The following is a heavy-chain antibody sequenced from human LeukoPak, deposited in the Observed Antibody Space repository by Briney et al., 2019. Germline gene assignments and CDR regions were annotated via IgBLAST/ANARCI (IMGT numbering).Heavy chain of an antibody. Sequence: ASVKVSCKASGGTFSSYAISWVRQAPGQGLEWMGGSIPIFGTANYAQKFQGRVTITADESTSTAYMELSPLRSEDTAVYYCASRPYCTGGSCYSGWFDPWGQGTLVTVSS. CDR1: GGTFSSYA. D-gene: IGHD2-15*01. CDR2: SIPIFGTA. V-gene: IGHV1-69*13. CDR3: ASRPYCTGGSCYSGWFDP. J-gene: IGHJ5*02.